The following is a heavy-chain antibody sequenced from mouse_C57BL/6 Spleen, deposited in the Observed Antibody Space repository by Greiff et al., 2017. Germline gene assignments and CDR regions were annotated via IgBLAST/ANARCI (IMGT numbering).Heavy chain of an antibody. D-gene: IGHD2-3*01. CDR2: INPGSGGT. J-gene: IGHJ2*01. CDR3: ARSDGYYEGY. V-gene: IGHV1-54*01. CDR1: GYAFTNYL. Sequence: VQLQQSGAELVRPGTSVKVSCKASGYAFTNYLIEWVKQRPGQGLEWIGVINPGSGGTNYNEKFKGKATLTADKSSSTAYMQLSSLTSEDSAVYCCARSDGYYEGYWGQGTTLTVSS.